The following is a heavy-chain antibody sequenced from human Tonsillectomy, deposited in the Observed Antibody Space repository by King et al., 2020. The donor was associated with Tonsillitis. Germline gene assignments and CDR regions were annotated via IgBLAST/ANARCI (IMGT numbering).Heavy chain of an antibody. CDR2: VYTGGST. J-gene: IGHJ4*02. CDR1: GFTVSSNF. CDR3: ARINDYGDYFDY. V-gene: IGHV3-53*01. D-gene: IGHD4-17*01. Sequence: VQLVESGGDLIQPGGSLRLSCAASGFTVSSNFMSWVRQAPGKGLEWVSVVYTGGSTYYADFVKGRFTISRDNSKNTLYLQMNSLRADDTAVYYCARINDYGDYFDYWGKGTLVTVSS.